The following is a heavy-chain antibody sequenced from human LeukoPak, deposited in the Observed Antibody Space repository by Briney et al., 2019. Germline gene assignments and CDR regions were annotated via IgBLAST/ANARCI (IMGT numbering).Heavy chain of an antibody. CDR3: ARDGYGDYLEAFDI. CDR1: GFTFSSYS. CDR2: ISSSSYI. D-gene: IGHD4-17*01. V-gene: IGHV3-21*01. J-gene: IGHJ3*02. Sequence: GGSLRLSCAASGFTFSSYSMNWVRQAPGKGLEWVSSISSSSYIYYADSVKGRFTISRDNAKNSLYLQMNSLRAEDTAVYYCARDGYGDYLEAFDIWGQGTMVTVSS.